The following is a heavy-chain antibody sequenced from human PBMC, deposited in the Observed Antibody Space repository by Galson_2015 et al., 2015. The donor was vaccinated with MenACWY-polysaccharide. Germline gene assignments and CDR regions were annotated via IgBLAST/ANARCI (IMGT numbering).Heavy chain of an antibody. D-gene: IGHD3-16*01. Sequence: SLRLSCAASGSTVTNNYMTWVRQAPGKGLEWVSNIYSGGNTYYADSVKCRFTVSRDNSKNTLYLQMNSLRAEDTAVYHCARAYDYVLDNWGQRTLVAVSS. CDR1: GSTVTNNY. CDR2: IYSGGNT. J-gene: IGHJ4*02. V-gene: IGHV3-66*02. CDR3: ARAYDYVLDN.